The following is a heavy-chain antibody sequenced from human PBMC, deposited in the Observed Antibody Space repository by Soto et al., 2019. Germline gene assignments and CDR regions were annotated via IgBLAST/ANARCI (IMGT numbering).Heavy chain of an antibody. CDR3: ARHGRITIFGVVNGAFDI. CDR1: GGSFSGYY. J-gene: IGHJ3*02. CDR2: INHSGST. Sequence: SETLSLTCAVYGGSFSGYYWSWIRQPPGKGLEWIGEINHSGSTNYNPSLKSRVTISVDTPKNQFSLKLSSVTAADTAVYYCARHGRITIFGVVNGAFDIWGQGTMVTVSS. V-gene: IGHV4-34*01. D-gene: IGHD3-3*01.